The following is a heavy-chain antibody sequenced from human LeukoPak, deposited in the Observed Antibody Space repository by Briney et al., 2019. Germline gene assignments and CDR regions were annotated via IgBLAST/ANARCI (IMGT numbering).Heavy chain of an antibody. CDR2: IGYDGSNR. D-gene: IGHD1-26*01. CDR1: GFTFSSYG. J-gene: IGHJ4*02. Sequence: GGSLRLSCAASGFTFSSYGMHWVRQAPGKGLEWGAVIGYDGSNRYYADSVKGRFTISRDNSKNTLYLQLNSLRAEDTAVYYCARGKREVLNTRVFDYWGQGTLVTVSS. V-gene: IGHV3-33*01. CDR3: ARGKREVLNTRVFDY.